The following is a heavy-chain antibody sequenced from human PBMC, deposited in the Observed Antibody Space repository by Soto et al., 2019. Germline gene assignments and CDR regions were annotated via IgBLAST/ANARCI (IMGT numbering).Heavy chain of an antibody. D-gene: IGHD6-13*01. CDR3: AQLDIDY. V-gene: IGHV3-30*03. Sequence: QVQLVESGGGVVQPGRSLRLSCAASGFTFSSYGMHWVRQAPGKGLEWVAVISYDGSNKYYADSVKGRFTISRDNSKNTLYLQMNSLRAEDTAVYYCAQLDIDYWGQGTLVTVSS. CDR1: GFTFSSYG. CDR2: ISYDGSNK. J-gene: IGHJ4*02.